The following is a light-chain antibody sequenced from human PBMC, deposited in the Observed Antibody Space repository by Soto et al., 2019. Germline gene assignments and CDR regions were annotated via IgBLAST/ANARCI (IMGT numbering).Light chain of an antibody. CDR1: SSDIGGHNY. CDR3: SSYTTASTVV. V-gene: IGLV2-14*01. J-gene: IGLJ2*01. CDR2: EVT. Sequence: QSVLTQPASVSGSPGQSIPVSCTGTSSDIGGHNYVSWSQQHPGKVPKLIIYEVTNRPSGVSNRFSGSKSGNTASLTVSGLHAEYEADYYCSSYTTASTVVFGGGTKLTVL.